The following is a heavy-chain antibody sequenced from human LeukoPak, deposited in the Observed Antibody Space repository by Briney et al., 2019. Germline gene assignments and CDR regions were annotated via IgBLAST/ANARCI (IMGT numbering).Heavy chain of an antibody. Sequence: PGGTLRLSCAASGFIFSSYGMSWVRQAPGKGLEWVSAISGSGGSTYYADSVKGRFTISRDNSKNTLYLQMNSLRAEDTAVYYCAKGTLYYPGPIYYYYMDVWGKGTTVTVSS. CDR3: AKGTLYYPGPIYYYYMDV. V-gene: IGHV3-23*01. D-gene: IGHD3-10*01. J-gene: IGHJ6*03. CDR2: ISGSGGST. CDR1: GFIFSSYG.